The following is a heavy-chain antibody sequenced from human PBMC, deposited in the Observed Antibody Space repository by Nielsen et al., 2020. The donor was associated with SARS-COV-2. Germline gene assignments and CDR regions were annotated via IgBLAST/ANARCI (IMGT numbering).Heavy chain of an antibody. Sequence: GESLKISCKASGYTFTSYGISWVRQAPGQGLEWMGWISAYNGNTNYAQKLQGRVTMTTDTSTSTAYMELRSLRSDDTAVYYCARTWRHYDSSGYAFDYWGQGTLVTVSS. D-gene: IGHD3-22*01. J-gene: IGHJ4*02. CDR3: ARTWRHYDSSGYAFDY. V-gene: IGHV1-18*01. CDR2: ISAYNGNT. CDR1: GYTFTSYG.